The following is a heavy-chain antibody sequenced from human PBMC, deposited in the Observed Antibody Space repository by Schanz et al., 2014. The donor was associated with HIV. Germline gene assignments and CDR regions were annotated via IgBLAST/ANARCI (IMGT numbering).Heavy chain of an antibody. CDR3: ARHNYRLNFEL. CDR2: ISYDGSNK. J-gene: IGHJ3*01. V-gene: IGHV3-33*05. Sequence: QVQLVESGGGVVQPGRSLRLSCAASGFTFSSYGMHWVRQAPGKGLEWVAVISYDGSNKYYADSVKGRFTISRDNSKNTLYLEMNSLRAADTALYYCARHNYRLNFELWGQGTMVTVSP. D-gene: IGHD3-10*01. CDR1: GFTFSSYG.